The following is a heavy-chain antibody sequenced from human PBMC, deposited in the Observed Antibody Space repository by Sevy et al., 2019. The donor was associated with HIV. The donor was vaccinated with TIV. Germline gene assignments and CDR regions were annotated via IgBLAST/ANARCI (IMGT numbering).Heavy chain of an antibody. CDR1: GLTFSSYA. D-gene: IGHD2-2*01. CDR2: ISGSGGST. CDR3: AKVRVHYCSSTSCTDFDY. V-gene: IGHV3-23*01. J-gene: IGHJ4*02. Sequence: GGSLRLSCAASGLTFSSYAMSWVRQAPGKGLEWVSAISGSGGSTFYADSVKGRFTISRDNSKNTLYLQMNSLRAVDTAVYYCAKVRVHYCSSTSCTDFDYWGQGTLVTVSS.